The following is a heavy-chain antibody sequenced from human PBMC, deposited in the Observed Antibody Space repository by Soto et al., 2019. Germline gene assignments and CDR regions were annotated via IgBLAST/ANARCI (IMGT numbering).Heavy chain of an antibody. D-gene: IGHD3-3*01. J-gene: IGHJ4*01. CDR1: GGSISSSSHY. V-gene: IGHV4-39*02. Sequence: PSETLSLTCTVSGGSISSSSHYWGWIRQPPGKGLEWIGSIYYSGRTYHTPSLKSRVTISVDTSKNQFSLKLTSVTAADTAIYYCVGDGKIRNFYYWGHGTLVTVSS. CDR2: IYYSGRT. CDR3: VGDGKIRNFYY.